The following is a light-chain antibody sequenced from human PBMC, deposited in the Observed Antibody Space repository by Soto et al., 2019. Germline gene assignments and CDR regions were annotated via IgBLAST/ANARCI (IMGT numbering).Light chain of an antibody. Sequence: QSALTQPASVSGSPGQSITISCTGTSGDVGSYDLVSWYQQLPGKAPKLIIYEGNQRPSGVSNRFSGSKSGNTAPLTISWLQAEDEADYYCCSYAGSDTLVVFGGGTKVTVL. V-gene: IGLV2-23*01. CDR1: SGDVGSYDL. CDR3: CSYAGSDTLVV. J-gene: IGLJ2*01. CDR2: EGN.